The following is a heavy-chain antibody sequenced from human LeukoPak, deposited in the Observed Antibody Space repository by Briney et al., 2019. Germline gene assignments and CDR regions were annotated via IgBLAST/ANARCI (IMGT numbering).Heavy chain of an antibody. CDR2: ISTSSSYI. J-gene: IGHJ4*02. Sequence: PGGSLRLSCAASGFTFSSYSMNWVRQAPGQGLEWVSSISTSSSYIYYADSLKGRFTISRDNAKNSLYLQMDSLRAEDTAVYYCAREGTTVGHDFDYWGQGTLVTVSS. CDR1: GFTFSSYS. V-gene: IGHV3-21*01. D-gene: IGHD4-11*01. CDR3: AREGTTVGHDFDY.